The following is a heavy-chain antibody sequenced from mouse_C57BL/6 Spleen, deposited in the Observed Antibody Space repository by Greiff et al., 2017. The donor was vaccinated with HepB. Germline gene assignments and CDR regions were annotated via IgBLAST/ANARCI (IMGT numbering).Heavy chain of an antibody. CDR3: ARGDTTVAYIDY. V-gene: IGHV1-61*01. CDR1: GYTFTSYW. CDR2: IYPTDSET. J-gene: IGHJ2*01. D-gene: IGHD1-1*01. Sequence: QVQLQQPGAELVRPGSSVKLSCKASGYTFTSYWMDWVKQRPGQGLEWIGNIYPTDSETHYNQKFKDKATLTVDKSSSTAYMQLSSLTSEDSAVYYCARGDTTVAYIDYWGQGTTLTVSS.